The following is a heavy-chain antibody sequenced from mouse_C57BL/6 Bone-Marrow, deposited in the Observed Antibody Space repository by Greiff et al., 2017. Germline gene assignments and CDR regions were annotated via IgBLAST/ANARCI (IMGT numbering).Heavy chain of an antibody. CDR3: ARAGNSAWFAY. CDR2: ISYDGSN. V-gene: IGHV3-6*01. CDR1: GYSITSGYY. Sequence: EVKLMESGPGLVKPSQSLSLTCSVTGYSITSGYYWNWIRQFPGNKLEWMGYISYDGSNNYNPSLKNRISITRDTSKNQFFLKLNSVTTEDTATYYCARAGNSAWFAYWGQGTLVTVSA. J-gene: IGHJ3*01. D-gene: IGHD2-1*01.